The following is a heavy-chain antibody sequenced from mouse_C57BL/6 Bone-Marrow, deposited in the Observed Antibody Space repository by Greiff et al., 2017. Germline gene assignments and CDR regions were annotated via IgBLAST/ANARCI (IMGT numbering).Heavy chain of an antibody. Sequence: QVQLKQPGAELVKPGASVKLSCKASGYTFTSYWMQWVKQRPGQGLEWIGEIDPSDSYTNYNQKFKGKATLTVDTSSSTAYMQLSSLTSEDSAVYYCARSEGSYYGSSYSFAYWGQGTLVTVSA. CDR3: ARSEGSYYGSSYSFAY. V-gene: IGHV1-50*01. J-gene: IGHJ3*01. D-gene: IGHD1-1*01. CDR2: IDPSDSYT. CDR1: GYTFTSYW.